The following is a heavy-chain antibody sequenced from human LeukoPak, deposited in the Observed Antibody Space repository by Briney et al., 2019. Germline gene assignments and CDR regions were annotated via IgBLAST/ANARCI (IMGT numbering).Heavy chain of an antibody. CDR3: ARDARGVSGYYFDF. V-gene: IGHV3-20*04. Sequence: PGGSLRLSCAASGFTFDDYGMSRVRQAPGKGLEWVSGINWNGGSTGYADSVKGRFTISRDNAKNSLYLQMNSLRAKDTALYYCARDARGVSGYYFDFWGQGTLVTVSS. D-gene: IGHD3-10*01. CDR2: INWNGGST. CDR1: GFTFDDYG. J-gene: IGHJ4*02.